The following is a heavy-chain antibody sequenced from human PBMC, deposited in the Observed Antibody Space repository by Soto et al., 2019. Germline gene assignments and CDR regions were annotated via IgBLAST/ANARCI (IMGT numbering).Heavy chain of an antibody. V-gene: IGHV4-30-4*01. CDR3: ARGYCSGGSCYSYFYGMDV. J-gene: IGHJ6*02. CDR2: IYYSGST. D-gene: IGHD2-15*01. Sequence: PSETLSLTCTVSGGSISSGDYYWSWLRQPPGKGLEWIGYIYYSGSTYYNPSLKSRVTISLDTSKNHFSLKLPSVTAADTAVYYCARGYCSGGSCYSYFYGMDVWGQGTTVTVSS. CDR1: GGSISSGDYY.